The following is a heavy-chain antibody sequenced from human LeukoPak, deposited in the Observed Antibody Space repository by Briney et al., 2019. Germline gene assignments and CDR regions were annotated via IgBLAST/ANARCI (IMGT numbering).Heavy chain of an antibody. CDR2: IIPIFGTA. Sequence: ASVTVSCKASGGTFSSYAISWVRQAPGQGLEWMGGIIPIFGTANYAQKFQGRVTITADESTSTAYMELSSLRSEDTAVYYCASQSPSDSSGWYGGAFDIWGQGTMVTVSS. CDR3: ASQSPSDSSGWYGGAFDI. V-gene: IGHV1-69*13. D-gene: IGHD6-19*01. J-gene: IGHJ3*02. CDR1: GGTFSSYA.